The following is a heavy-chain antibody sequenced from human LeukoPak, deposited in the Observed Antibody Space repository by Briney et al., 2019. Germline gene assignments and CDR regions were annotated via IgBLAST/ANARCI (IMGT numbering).Heavy chain of an antibody. CDR2: IYYSGST. CDR1: GGSISSGGYY. Sequence: SQTLSLTCTVSGGSISSGGYYWSWIRQHPGKGLEWIGYIYYSGSTYYNPSLKSRVTISVDTSKNQFCLKLSSVTAADTAVYYCERSRRAHFDYWGQGTLVTVSS. J-gene: IGHJ4*02. V-gene: IGHV4-31*03. CDR3: ERSRRAHFDY.